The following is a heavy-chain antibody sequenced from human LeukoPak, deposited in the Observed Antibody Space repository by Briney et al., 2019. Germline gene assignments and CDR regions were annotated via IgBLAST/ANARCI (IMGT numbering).Heavy chain of an antibody. CDR3: AKDQRGYYQPIDY. V-gene: IGHV3-23*01. J-gene: IGHJ4*02. Sequence: QPGGSLRLSCAAPGFPFSSHAMRWVRQAPGRGLECVSAISGSGSASYYADSVKGRVTISRDNTKNTLYLQMTSLRAEDTAVYYCAKDQRGYYQPIDYWGQGILVTVSS. CDR1: GFPFSSHA. CDR2: ISGSGSAS. D-gene: IGHD3-10*01.